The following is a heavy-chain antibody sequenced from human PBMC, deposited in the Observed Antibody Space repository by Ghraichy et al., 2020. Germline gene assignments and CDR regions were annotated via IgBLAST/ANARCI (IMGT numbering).Heavy chain of an antibody. CDR2: ISGSGGST. V-gene: IGHV3-23*01. J-gene: IGHJ6*02. CDR3: AKDLGIVVVPAAISQETYYYYGMDV. CDR1: GFTFSSYA. D-gene: IGHD2-2*03. Sequence: GGSLRLSCAASGFTFSSYAMSWVRQAPGKGLEWVSAISGSGGSTYYADSVKGRFTISRDNSKNTLYLQMNSLRAEDTAVYYCAKDLGIVVVPAAISQETYYYYGMDVWGQGTTVTVSS.